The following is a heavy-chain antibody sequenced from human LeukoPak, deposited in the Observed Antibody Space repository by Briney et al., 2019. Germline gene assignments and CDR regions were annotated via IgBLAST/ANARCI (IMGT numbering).Heavy chain of an antibody. D-gene: IGHD3-10*01. J-gene: IGHJ6*02. V-gene: IGHV3-23*01. CDR2: ISGSGGST. CDR1: GFIFSSYG. CDR3: AKKKGRGVRGGYYYYGMDV. Sequence: GGSLRLSCAASGFIFSSYGMNWVRQAPGKGLEWVSAISGSGGSTYYADSVKGRFTISRDNSKNTLYLQMNSLRAEDTAVYYCAKKKGRGVRGGYYYYGMDVWGQGTTVTVSS.